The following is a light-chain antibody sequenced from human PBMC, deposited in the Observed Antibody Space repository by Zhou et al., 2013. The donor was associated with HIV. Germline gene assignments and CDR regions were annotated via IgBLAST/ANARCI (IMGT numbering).Light chain of an antibody. CDR2: GAS. J-gene: IGKJ4*01. Sequence: IVLTQSPATLSLSPGERATLSCRSSQSLSSTYLAWYQQRPGQPPRLLIYGASDRATDIPERFSGSGSGTDFTLTISRLEPEDFAVYYCQHYGHSPIFGGGTRVDIK. CDR1: QSLSSTY. CDR3: QHYGHSPI. V-gene: IGKV3-20*01.